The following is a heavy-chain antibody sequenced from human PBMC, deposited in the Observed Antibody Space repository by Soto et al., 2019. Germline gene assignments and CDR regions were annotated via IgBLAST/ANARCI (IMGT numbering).Heavy chain of an antibody. D-gene: IGHD5-12*01. V-gene: IGHV3-74*01. Sequence: PGGSLRLSCAASGFTFSSYWMHWVRQAPGKGLVWVSRINSDGSSTSYADSVKGRFTISRDNAKNTLYLQMNSLRAEDTAVYYCAREVVLEMATNYYYYGMDVWGQGTTVTVSS. CDR3: AREVVLEMATNYYYYGMDV. CDR2: INSDGSST. J-gene: IGHJ6*02. CDR1: GFTFSSYW.